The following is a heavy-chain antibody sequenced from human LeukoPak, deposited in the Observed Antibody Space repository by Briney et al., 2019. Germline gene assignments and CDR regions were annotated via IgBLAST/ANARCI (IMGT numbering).Heavy chain of an antibody. D-gene: IGHD4-23*01. Sequence: GGSLRLSCAASGFTFSNYWMAWVRQAPGKGLEWVANIKQDESDKNYVDSVKGRFTISRDNAKNSLYLQMNSPRAEDTAVYYCATDWEGNLDYWGQGTLVTVSS. V-gene: IGHV3-7*01. CDR1: GFTFSNYW. J-gene: IGHJ4*02. CDR3: ATDWEGNLDY. CDR2: IKQDESDK.